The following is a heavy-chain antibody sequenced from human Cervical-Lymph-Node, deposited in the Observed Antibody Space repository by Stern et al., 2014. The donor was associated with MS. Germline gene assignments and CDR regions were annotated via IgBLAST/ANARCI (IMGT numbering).Heavy chain of an antibody. CDR1: GGALNTYA. J-gene: IGHJ6*02. V-gene: IGHV1-69*01. CDR3: TRGASSAAWYRHAVDV. Sequence: VQLVESGAEVRKPGSSVKVSCKASGGALNTYAIHWVRLAPGQGLEWMGGFIPVFGTPVYAQKFNGRVTIAADESTSTDYMELSSLRSDDTAVYYCTRGASSAAWYRHAVDVWGQGTTVTVSS. CDR2: FIPVFGTP. D-gene: IGHD1-26*01.